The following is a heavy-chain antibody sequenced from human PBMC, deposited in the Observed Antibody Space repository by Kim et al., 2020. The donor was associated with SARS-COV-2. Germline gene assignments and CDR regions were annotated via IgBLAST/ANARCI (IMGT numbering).Heavy chain of an antibody. CDR3: ARVPGRVITFGGVIQNWFDP. Sequence: ASVKVSCKASGYTFTGYYMHWVRQPPGQGLEWMGRINPNSGGTNYAQKFQGRVTMTRDTSISTAYMELSRLRSDDTAVYYCARVPGRVITFGGVIQNWFDPWGQGTLVTVSS. V-gene: IGHV1-2*06. CDR1: GYTFTGYY. CDR2: INPNSGGT. D-gene: IGHD3-16*01. J-gene: IGHJ5*02.